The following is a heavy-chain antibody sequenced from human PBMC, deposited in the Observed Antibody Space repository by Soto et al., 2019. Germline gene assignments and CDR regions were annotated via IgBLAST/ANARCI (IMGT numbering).Heavy chain of an antibody. CDR1: GFTFSYYD. D-gene: IGHD3-10*01. CDR3: ARGDRGGSGSPASYYYSGLEV. J-gene: IGHJ6*02. Sequence: DVQLLESGGNLVQPGGSLRLACAASGFTFSYYDMSWVRQAPGKGLEWVSSVSAGGDMTYYSDSVKGRFTISRYNSNNALFLQMNSLRIEDTALYYCARGDRGGSGSPASYYYSGLEVWGQGATVTVS. CDR2: VSAGGDMT. V-gene: IGHV3-23*01.